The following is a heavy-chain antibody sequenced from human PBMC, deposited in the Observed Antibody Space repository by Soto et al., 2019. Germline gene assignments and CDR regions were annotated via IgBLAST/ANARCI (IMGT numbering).Heavy chain of an antibody. CDR2: IYYSGST. V-gene: IGHV4-39*02. CDR1: GGSISIVDYY. CDR3: AREWGYGDYAGVFD. D-gene: IGHD4-17*01. J-gene: IGHJ4*02. Sequence: PSETLSLTCIVSGGSISIVDYYWGWVRQPPGKGLEWIGTIYYSGSTYYNPSLKSRVTISVDTSKNQFSLNLISVAAADTAVYYCAREWGYGDYAGVFDWGQGTLVTGSS.